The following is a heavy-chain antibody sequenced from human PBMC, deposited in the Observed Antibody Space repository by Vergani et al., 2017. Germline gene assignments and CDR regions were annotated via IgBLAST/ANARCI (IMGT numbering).Heavy chain of an antibody. V-gene: IGHV3-73*01. CDR2: IRDKTYNYAT. J-gene: IGHJ4*02. D-gene: IGHD2-15*01. Sequence: EVQLLESGGNLIQPGGSLRLSCGASGFTFSGSAMHWVRQTSGKGLEWIGRIRDKTYNYATAYAVSVKGRFIISRDDSKKTAYLQMNRLTIEDTAVYYCATAGAAYCRGASCYDFFEYWGQGTLVTVAS. CDR3: ATAGAAYCRGASCYDFFEY. CDR1: GFTFSGSA.